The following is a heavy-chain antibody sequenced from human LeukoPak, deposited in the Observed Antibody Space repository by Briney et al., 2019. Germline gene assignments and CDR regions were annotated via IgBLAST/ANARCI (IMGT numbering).Heavy chain of an antibody. CDR2: ISSSSSYI. CDR1: GFTFSSYS. CDR3: ARDSDSQPGTSCSD. D-gene: IGHD2-2*01. V-gene: IGHV3-21*01. Sequence: PGGSLRLSCAASGFTFSSYSMNWVRQAPGKGLEWVSSISSSSSYIYYADSVKGRFTISRDNAKNSLYLQMNSLRAEDTAVYYCARDSDSQPGTSCSDSGQGTLVTVSS. J-gene: IGHJ4*02.